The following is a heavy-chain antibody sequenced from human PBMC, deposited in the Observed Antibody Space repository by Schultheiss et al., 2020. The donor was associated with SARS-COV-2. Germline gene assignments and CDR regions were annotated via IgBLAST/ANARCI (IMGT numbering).Heavy chain of an antibody. CDR2: ISGSDGRT. Sequence: GESLKISCAASGFAFRSYAMSWVRQAPGKGLEWVSTISGSDGRTYNADSVKGRFIISRDNSKNTLYLQMNNLRAEDTAVYYCARDPGSELRRNNYFDYWGQGTLVTVSS. D-gene: IGHD4-23*01. CDR3: ARDPGSELRRNNYFDY. J-gene: IGHJ4*02. V-gene: IGHV3-23*01. CDR1: GFAFRSYA.